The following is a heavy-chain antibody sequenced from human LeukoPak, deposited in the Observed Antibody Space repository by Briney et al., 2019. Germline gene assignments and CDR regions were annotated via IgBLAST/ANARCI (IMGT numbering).Heavy chain of an antibody. CDR3: AKISHKYQLLNSYNWFDP. V-gene: IGHV1-46*01. D-gene: IGHD2-2*01. CDR2: INPSGGST. CDR1: GYTFTSYY. Sequence: ASVKVSCKSSGYTFTSYYMHWVRQAPGQGLEWMGIINPSGGSTSYAQKFQGRVTMTRDTSTSTVYMELSSLRSEDTAVYYCAKISHKYQLLNSYNWFDPWGQGTLVTVSS. J-gene: IGHJ5*02.